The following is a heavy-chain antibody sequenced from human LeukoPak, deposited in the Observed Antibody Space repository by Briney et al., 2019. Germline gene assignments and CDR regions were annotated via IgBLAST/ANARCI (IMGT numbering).Heavy chain of an antibody. Sequence: GRSLRLSCAASGFTFDDYAMHWVRQAPGKGLEWVSGISWNSGSIGYADSVKGRFTISRDNAKNSLYLQMNSLRAEDTALYYCAKDLGYSSGWPYYFDYWGQGTLVTVSS. V-gene: IGHV3-9*01. CDR2: ISWNSGSI. J-gene: IGHJ4*02. CDR1: GFTFDDYA. CDR3: AKDLGYSSGWPYYFDY. D-gene: IGHD6-19*01.